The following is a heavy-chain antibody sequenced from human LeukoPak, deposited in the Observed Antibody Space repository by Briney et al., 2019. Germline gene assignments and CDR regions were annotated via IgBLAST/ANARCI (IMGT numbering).Heavy chain of an antibody. J-gene: IGHJ3*02. V-gene: IGHV5-51*01. CDR2: IYPGDSDT. CDR3: ARDPTGTTPAAFDI. CDR1: GYSFTSYW. D-gene: IGHD1-1*01. Sequence: GESLKISCKGSGYSFTSYWIGWVRQMPGKGLEWMGIIYPGDSDTRYSPSFQGQVTISADKSISTAYLQWSSLRSEDTAVYYCARDPTGTTPAAFDIWGQGTMVTASS.